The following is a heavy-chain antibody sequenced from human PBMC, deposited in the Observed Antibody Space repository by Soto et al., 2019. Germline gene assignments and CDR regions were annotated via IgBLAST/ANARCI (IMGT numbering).Heavy chain of an antibody. D-gene: IGHD3-22*01. CDR1: GFIFDYYA. CDR3: ARQTLYDSSGYPHYNWFDP. CDR2: ISGNSGSL. V-gene: IGHV3-9*01. Sequence: GGSLRLSCAASGFIFDYYAMHWVRQAPGKGLEWVSVISGNSGSLGYADSVKGRFTISRDNAKNSLYLQWSSLKASDTAMYYCARQTLYDSSGYPHYNWFDPWGQGTLVTVSS. J-gene: IGHJ5*02.